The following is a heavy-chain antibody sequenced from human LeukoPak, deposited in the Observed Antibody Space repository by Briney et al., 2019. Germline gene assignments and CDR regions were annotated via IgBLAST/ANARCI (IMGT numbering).Heavy chain of an antibody. CDR1: GGSLSGYY. CDR3: ARSNLGSYDQSGYYHS. Sequence: SETLSLTCTVSGGSLSGYYWNWIRPPAGRGLQWIGRIYTSGNTWYSPSLRSRVTLTVDTSKNQFSLKLSSVTVADTAIYYCARSNLGSYDQSGYYHSWGQGALVTVSS. D-gene: IGHD3-22*01. V-gene: IGHV4-4*07. CDR2: IYTSGNT. J-gene: IGHJ4*02.